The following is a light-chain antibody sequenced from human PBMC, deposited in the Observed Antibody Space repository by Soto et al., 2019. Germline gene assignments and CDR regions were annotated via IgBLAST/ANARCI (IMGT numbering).Light chain of an antibody. CDR2: TGS. CDR3: QQSLSFPPT. Sequence: DLQMTQSPSSVSASVGDRVTITCRASQAIDSWLAWYQQKPGEAPKLLIFTGSLLHSGVPPRFSGSGSWTDFTLTISSLQPEDFATYYCQQSLSFPPTFGQGTKV. CDR1: QAIDSW. J-gene: IGKJ1*01. V-gene: IGKV1-12*01.